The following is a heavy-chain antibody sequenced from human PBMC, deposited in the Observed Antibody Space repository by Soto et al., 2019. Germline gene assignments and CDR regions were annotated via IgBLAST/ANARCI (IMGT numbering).Heavy chain of an antibody. Sequence: QVQLQQWGTGQLKISETLSLTCAVYGESLSGFYWSWIRQAPGKGLEWIGEISQSGNSRYNPSLMSRFTMSVVSPKNHFSLNLSSVTAADTALYYCAREGDTSNDGFELWGQGTPVTVPS. CDR2: ISQSGNS. CDR1: GESLSGFY. J-gene: IGHJ5*02. CDR3: AREGDTSNDGFEL. D-gene: IGHD1-1*01. V-gene: IGHV4-34*01.